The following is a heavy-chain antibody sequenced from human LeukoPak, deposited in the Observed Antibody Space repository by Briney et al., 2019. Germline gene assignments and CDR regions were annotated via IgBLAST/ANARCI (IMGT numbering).Heavy chain of an antibody. CDR3: ARHSGSSPHYFDY. CDR2: IYYSGST. Sequence: TSETLSLTCTVSGGSISSYYWSWIRQPPGKGLEWIGYIYYSGSTNYNPSLKSRVTISVDTSKNRFSLRLSSVTAADTAVYYCARHSGSSPHYFDYWGQGTLVTVSS. V-gene: IGHV4-59*08. CDR1: GGSISSYY. D-gene: IGHD1-26*01. J-gene: IGHJ4*02.